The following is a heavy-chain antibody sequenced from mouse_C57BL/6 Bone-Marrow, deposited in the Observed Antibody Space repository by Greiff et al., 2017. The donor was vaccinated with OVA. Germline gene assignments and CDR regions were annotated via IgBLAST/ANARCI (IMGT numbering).Heavy chain of an antibody. CDR2: IYPGSGST. V-gene: IGHV1-55*01. CDR3: AIPIYYYGSSYRYFDY. J-gene: IGHJ2*01. Sequence: VQLQQPGAELVKPGASVKMSCKASGYTFTSYWITWVKQRPGQGLEWIGDIYPGSGSTNYNEKFKSKATLTVDTSSSTAYMQLSSLTSEDSAVYYCAIPIYYYGSSYRYFDYWGQGTTLTGSS. CDR1: GYTFTSYW. D-gene: IGHD1-1*01.